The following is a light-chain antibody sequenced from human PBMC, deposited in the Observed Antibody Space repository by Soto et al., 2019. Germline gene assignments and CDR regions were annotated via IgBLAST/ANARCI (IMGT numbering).Light chain of an antibody. Sequence: DIQMTQSPSSLSASVGDRVTITCRASQNINRHLNWYQQKPGKATKVLIFAASRLQSGVPSRFSGSGSGTDFTLTISSLQPEDFGTYYCQQSYSTPLVTFGPGTRVDIK. CDR3: QQSYSTPLVT. CDR1: QNINRH. J-gene: IGKJ3*01. CDR2: AAS. V-gene: IGKV1-39*01.